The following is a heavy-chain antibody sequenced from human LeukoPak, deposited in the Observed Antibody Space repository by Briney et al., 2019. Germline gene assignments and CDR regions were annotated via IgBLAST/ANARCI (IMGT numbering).Heavy chain of an antibody. Sequence: SETLSLTCTVSRGSVSTYYWTWIRQPPGKGLEWIGSIYHSGSTYYNPSLKSRVTISVDTSKNQFSLKLSSVTAADTAVYYCAIYCGGDCYGMDVWGQGTTVTVSS. CDR2: IYHSGST. D-gene: IGHD2-21*02. CDR3: AIYCGGDCYGMDV. V-gene: IGHV4-59*04. J-gene: IGHJ6*02. CDR1: RGSVSTYY.